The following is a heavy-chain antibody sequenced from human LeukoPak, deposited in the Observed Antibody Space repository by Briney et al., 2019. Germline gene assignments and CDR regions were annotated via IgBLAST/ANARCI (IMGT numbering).Heavy chain of an antibody. D-gene: IGHD6-13*01. J-gene: IGHJ4*02. CDR3: ARISSSWYYFDY. Sequence: APGEVSGKASGYTFTRYAMHWGRQAPGQRVEWMGWINACKGNTKYSQKFQGRVTITRDTSATTAYMELSSLRSEDTAVYYCARISSSWYYFDYWGQGTLVTVSS. CDR2: INACKGNT. V-gene: IGHV1-3*01. CDR1: GYTFTRYA.